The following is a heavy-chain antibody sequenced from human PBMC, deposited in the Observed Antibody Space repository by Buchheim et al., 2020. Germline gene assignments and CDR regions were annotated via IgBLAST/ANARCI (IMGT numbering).Heavy chain of an antibody. CDR2: INHSGST. J-gene: IGHJ4*02. CDR1: GGSFSGYY. Sequence: QVQLQQWGAGLLKPSETLSLTCAVYGGSFSGYYWSWIRQPPGKGLEWIGEINHSGSTNYNPSLKSRVTISVDTSNNQFSLKLSSVTAADTAVYYCAREVRLPKRYYLDYWGQGTL. CDR3: AREVRLPKRYYLDY. D-gene: IGHD3-16*01. V-gene: IGHV4-34*01.